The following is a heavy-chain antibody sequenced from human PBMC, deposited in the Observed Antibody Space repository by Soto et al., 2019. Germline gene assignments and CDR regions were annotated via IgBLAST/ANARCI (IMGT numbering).Heavy chain of an antibody. CDR1: GFTFSSYS. CDR3: ARGLVVQAAMDV. CDR2: ISSSSSTI. D-gene: IGHD2-2*01. J-gene: IGHJ6*02. Sequence: EVQLVESGGGLVQPGGSLRLSCAASGFTFSSYSMNWLRQAPGKGLEWVSYISSSSSTIYYADSVNGRFTISRNNAKNSRYLKMNSMREEDTAVYYCARGLVVQAAMDVWGQGTTVTFSS. V-gene: IGHV3-48*02.